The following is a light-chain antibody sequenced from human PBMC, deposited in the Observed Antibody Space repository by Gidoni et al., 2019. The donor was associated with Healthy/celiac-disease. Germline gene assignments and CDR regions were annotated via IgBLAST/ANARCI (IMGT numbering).Light chain of an antibody. J-gene: IGKJ2*01. CDR3: QQYGSSPMYT. CDR1: QSVSSSY. CDR2: GAS. Sequence: EIVLTQSPGTLSLSPGERATLSCRASQSVSSSYLAWYQQKPGQAPRLLIYGASSRATGIPDRFSGSGSGTDFTLTISRLEPEDFAVHYCQQYGSSPMYTFXQXTKLEIK. V-gene: IGKV3-20*01.